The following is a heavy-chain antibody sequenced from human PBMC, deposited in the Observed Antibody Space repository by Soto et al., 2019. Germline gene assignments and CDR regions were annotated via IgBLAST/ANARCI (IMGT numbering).Heavy chain of an antibody. CDR3: ASIPPASDIVLVPAAMAMDV. V-gene: IGHV3-23*01. CDR1: GFTFSNYA. J-gene: IGHJ6*02. Sequence: TGGSLRLSCAASGFTFSNYAMNWVRQAPGKGLEWVSSISASGDTTFYVDSVKGRFTVSRDNSKNTLYLQMNSLRAEDTAVYYCASIPPASDIVLVPAAMAMDVWGQGTTVTVSS. CDR2: ISASGDTT. D-gene: IGHD2-2*01.